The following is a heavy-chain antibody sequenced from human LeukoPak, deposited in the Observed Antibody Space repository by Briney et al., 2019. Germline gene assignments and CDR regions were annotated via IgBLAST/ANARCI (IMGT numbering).Heavy chain of an antibody. V-gene: IGHV3-30*02. J-gene: IGHJ6*04. CDR2: IRYDGSNK. Sequence: GGSLRLSCAASGFTFSSYGMHWVRQAPGKGLEWVAFIRYDGSNKYYADSVKGQFTISRDNSKNTLYLQMNSLRAEDTAVYYCARSSSSSKGGCMDVWGKGTTVTVSS. D-gene: IGHD6-6*01. CDR1: GFTFSSYG. CDR3: ARSSSSSKGGCMDV.